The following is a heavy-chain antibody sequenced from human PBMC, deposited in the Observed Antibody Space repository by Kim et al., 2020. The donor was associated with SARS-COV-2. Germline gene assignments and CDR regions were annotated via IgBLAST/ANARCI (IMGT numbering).Heavy chain of an antibody. CDR2: INPNSGGT. CDR1: GYTFTGYY. Sequence: ASVKVSCKASGYTFTGYYMHWVRQAPGQGLEWMGWINPNSGGTNYAQKFQGRVTMTRDTSISTAYMELSRLRSDDTAVYYCARDITIFGVPPFTCGMDVWGHGTTVTVSS. CDR3: ARDITIFGVPPFTCGMDV. V-gene: IGHV1-2*02. D-gene: IGHD3-3*01. J-gene: IGHJ6*02.